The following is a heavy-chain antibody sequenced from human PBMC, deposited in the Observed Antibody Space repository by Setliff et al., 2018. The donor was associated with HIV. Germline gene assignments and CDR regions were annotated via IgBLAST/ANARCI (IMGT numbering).Heavy chain of an antibody. CDR3: VTRYCGESICPEFDY. CDR2: IRFNGNDK. V-gene: IGHV3-30*02. Sequence: LRLSCATSGFIFKTYDIHWVRLAPGKGLEWVTFIRFNGNDKYYADSVKGRFTISRDNSKNTLDLQINSLRPEDTAVYYCVTRYCGESICPEFDYWGQGTLVTVPQ. CDR1: GFIFKTYD. D-gene: IGHD2-21*01. J-gene: IGHJ4*02.